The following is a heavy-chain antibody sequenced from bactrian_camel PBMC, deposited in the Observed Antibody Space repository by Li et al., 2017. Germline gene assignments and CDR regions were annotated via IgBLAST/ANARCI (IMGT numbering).Heavy chain of an antibody. CDR1: GSASSMRW. CDR3: AMRTSNYYCRGDLTQYNY. J-gene: IGHJ4*01. V-gene: IGHV3S53*01. D-gene: IGHD3*01. CDR2: IMLTGTT. Sequence: HVQLVESGGGSAQTGESLRISCAGSGSASSMRWMGWFRQSPGNECEWVARIMLTGTTYYADSVKGRATISRDNAKDTVYLQMNSLRPEDTAMYYCAMRTSNYYCRGDLTQYNYWGQGTQVTVS.